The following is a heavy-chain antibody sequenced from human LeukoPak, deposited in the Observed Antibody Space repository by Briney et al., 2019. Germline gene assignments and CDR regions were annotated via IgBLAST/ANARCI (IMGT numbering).Heavy chain of an antibody. J-gene: IGHJ4*02. V-gene: IGHV4-39*01. CDR2: IYYSGST. CDR1: GGSISGSSYY. CDR3: ARQTTLWWLATYFDY. D-gene: IGHD2-21*01. Sequence: PSETLSLTCTVSGGSISGSSYYWGWIRQPPGKGLEWIGSIYYSGSTYYNPSLKSRVTISVDTSKNQFSLKLSSVTAADTAVYYCARQTTLWWLATYFDYWGRGTLVTVSS.